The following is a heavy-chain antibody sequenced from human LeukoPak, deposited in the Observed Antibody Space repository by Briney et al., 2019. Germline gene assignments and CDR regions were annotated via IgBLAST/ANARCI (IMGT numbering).Heavy chain of an antibody. Sequence: SETLSLTCTVSGGSISSYYWSWIRQPPGKGLEWIGYIYYSGSTNYNPSLKSRVTISVDTSKNQFSLKLNSVTAADTAVYYCASFYCSGGSCYQYYSYYYMDVWGKGTTVTISS. J-gene: IGHJ6*03. CDR2: IYYSGST. CDR1: GGSISSYY. CDR3: ASFYCSGGSCYQYYSYYYMDV. V-gene: IGHV4-59*08. D-gene: IGHD2-15*01.